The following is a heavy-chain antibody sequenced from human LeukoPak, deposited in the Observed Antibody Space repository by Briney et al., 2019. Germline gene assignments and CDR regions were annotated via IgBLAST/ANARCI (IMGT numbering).Heavy chain of an antibody. CDR1: GDSVSSNNYY. CDR2: IYYSGST. CDR3: ARTHCSGGSCYHYGMDV. V-gene: IGHV4-39*01. J-gene: IGHJ6*02. D-gene: IGHD2-15*01. Sequence: PSETLSLTCTVSGDSVSSNNYYWGWVRQPPGKGLEWIGSIYYSGSTYYNPSLKSRVTISVDTSKNQFSLKLSSVTAADTAVYYCARTHCSGGSCYHYGMDVWGQGTTVTVSS.